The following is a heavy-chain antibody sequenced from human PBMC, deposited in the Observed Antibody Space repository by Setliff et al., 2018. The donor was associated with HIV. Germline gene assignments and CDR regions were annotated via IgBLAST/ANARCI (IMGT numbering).Heavy chain of an antibody. Sequence: SETLSLTCAVYGGSLSGFYWGWIRQPPGKGPEWIGNIYHSGSTYYNPSLKSRVTISVDTSKNQFSLKLTSVTAADMGVYYCARGRKKTLAVSGTRYFDFWGQGTLVTVSS. D-gene: IGHD6-19*01. CDR2: IYHSGST. CDR3: ARGRKKTLAVSGTRYFDF. V-gene: IGHV4-34*01. J-gene: IGHJ4*02. CDR1: GGSLSGFY.